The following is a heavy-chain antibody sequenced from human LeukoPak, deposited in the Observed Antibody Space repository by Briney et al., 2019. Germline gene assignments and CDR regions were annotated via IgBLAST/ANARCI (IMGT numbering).Heavy chain of an antibody. CDR1: GGSFSGYY. Sequence: SETLSLTCAVYGGSFSGYYWSWIRQPPEKGLEWIGEINHSGSTNYNPSLKSRVTISVDTSKNQFSLKLSSVTAADTAVYYCARGPITGTLWGQGTLVTVSS. J-gene: IGHJ4*02. CDR2: INHSGST. V-gene: IGHV4-34*01. CDR3: ARGPITGTL. D-gene: IGHD1-20*01.